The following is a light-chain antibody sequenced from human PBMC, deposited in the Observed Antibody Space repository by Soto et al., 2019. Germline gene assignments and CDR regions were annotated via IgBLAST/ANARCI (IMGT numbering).Light chain of an antibody. CDR3: AVWDDSLSGYV. V-gene: IGLV1-47*02. CDR2: SNN. CDR1: SSNIGINF. J-gene: IGLJ1*01. Sequence: QSVLSQPPSASGPPGQRVTISCSGSSSNIGINFVYWYQQLPGAAPKLLIYSNNQRLSGVPDRFTASRSGTSASLAIRGLQSEDEADYYCAVWDDSLSGYVFGGGTKVTVL.